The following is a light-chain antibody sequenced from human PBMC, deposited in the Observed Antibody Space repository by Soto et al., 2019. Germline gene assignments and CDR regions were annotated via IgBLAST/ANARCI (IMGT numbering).Light chain of an antibody. V-gene: IGKV1-5*01. CDR1: QSVGSW. Sequence: DIQMTQSPSTLSASVGDRATITCRASQSVGSWLAWYQQKPGKAPKVLIYDASSLESGVPSRFSGSRSGTEFTLTISSLQPDDFATYYCQQYNTYTFGQGTKVELK. CDR2: DAS. J-gene: IGKJ2*01. CDR3: QQYNTYT.